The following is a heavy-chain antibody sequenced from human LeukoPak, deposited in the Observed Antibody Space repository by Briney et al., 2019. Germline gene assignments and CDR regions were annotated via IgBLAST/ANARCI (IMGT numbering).Heavy chain of an antibody. V-gene: IGHV4-39*01. CDR1: GDSISSNYCY. CDR3: ATRIGGLAYDY. CDR2: ICYSGST. Sequence: SETLSLTCTVSGDSISSNYCYWAWIRQPPGKGLEWIGNICYSGSTNYNPSVMSRVTISVDTSKNQFSLKLSSVTAADTAVYYCATRIGGLAYDYWGQGTLVTVPS. J-gene: IGHJ4*02. D-gene: IGHD3-10*01.